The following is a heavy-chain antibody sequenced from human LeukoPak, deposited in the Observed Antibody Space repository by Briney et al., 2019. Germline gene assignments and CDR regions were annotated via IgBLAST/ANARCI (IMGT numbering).Heavy chain of an antibody. J-gene: IGHJ4*02. CDR1: GYTFTSYG. CDR2: IIPIFGTA. Sequence: GASVKVSCKASGYTFTSYGISWVRQAPGQGLEWMGGIIPIFGTANYARKFQGRVTITADESTSTAYMELSSLRSEDTAVYYCARGWRYCSSTSCYDLDYWGQGTLVTVSS. V-gene: IGHV1-69*13. D-gene: IGHD2-2*01. CDR3: ARGWRYCSSTSCYDLDY.